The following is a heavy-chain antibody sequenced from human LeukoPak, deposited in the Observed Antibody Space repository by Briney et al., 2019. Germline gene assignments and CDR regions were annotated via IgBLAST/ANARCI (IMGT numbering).Heavy chain of an antibody. CDR3: ARGGGGGYDIYYYYGMDV. CDR1: GYTFTSYH. Sequence: GASVKVSCKASGYTFTSYHIAWVRQAPGRGLEWMGWMNPNSGNTGYAQKFQGRVTMTRNTSISTAYMELSSLRSEDTAVYYCARGGGGGYDIYYYYGMDVWGQGTTVTVSS. D-gene: IGHD5-12*01. V-gene: IGHV1-8*01. CDR2: MNPNSGNT. J-gene: IGHJ6*02.